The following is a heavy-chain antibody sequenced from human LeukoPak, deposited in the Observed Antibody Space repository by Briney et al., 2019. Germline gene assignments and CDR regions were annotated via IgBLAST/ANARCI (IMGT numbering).Heavy chain of an antibody. CDR3: ASSRFWSGFTVNY. CDR1: GSGFTVSSNY. CDR2: IYTDGST. D-gene: IGHD3-3*01. V-gene: IGHV3-53*01. Sequence: GGSLRLSXAASGSGFTVSSNYMSCVRQAPGKGLEWVSVIYTDGSTYYADSVKGRFTISRDNSKNTLYLQMNSLRAEDTAVYYCASSRFWSGFTVNYWGQGTLVTVSS. J-gene: IGHJ4*02.